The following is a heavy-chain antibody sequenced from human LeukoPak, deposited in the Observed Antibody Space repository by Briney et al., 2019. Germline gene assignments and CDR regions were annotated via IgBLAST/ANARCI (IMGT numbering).Heavy chain of an antibody. CDR2: IDPNSGGT. CDR1: GYTFTGYY. V-gene: IGHV1-2*02. Sequence: GASVKVSCKASGYTFTGYYMHWVRQAPGQGLEWMGWIDPNSGGTNYAQKFQGRVTMTRDTSISTAYMELSGLRSDDTAVYYCARGVEYSSSNPYYFDYWGQGTLVTVSS. D-gene: IGHD6-13*01. J-gene: IGHJ4*02. CDR3: ARGVEYSSSNPYYFDY.